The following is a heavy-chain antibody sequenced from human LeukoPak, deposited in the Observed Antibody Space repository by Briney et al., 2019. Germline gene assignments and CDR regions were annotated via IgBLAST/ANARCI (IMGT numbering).Heavy chain of an antibody. D-gene: IGHD6-13*01. Sequence: ASVEVSCKASGYTFTSYYMHWVRQAPGQGLEWMGIINPSGGSTSYAQKFQGRVTMTRDTSTSTVYMELSSLRSEDTAVYYCARDDQDLSSWYQSPDYWGQGTLVTVSS. CDR3: ARDDQDLSSWYQSPDY. CDR1: GYTFTSYY. J-gene: IGHJ4*02. CDR2: INPSGGST. V-gene: IGHV1-46*01.